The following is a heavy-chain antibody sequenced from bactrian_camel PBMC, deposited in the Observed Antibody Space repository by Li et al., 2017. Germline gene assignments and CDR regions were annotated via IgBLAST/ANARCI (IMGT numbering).Heavy chain of an antibody. CDR3: VRGDGGVWYDPC. V-gene: IGHV3S1*01. D-gene: IGHD6*01. CDR1: GFTFRSYV. J-gene: IGHJ4*01. CDR2: INRGGDST. Sequence: HVQLVESGGGLVQPGGSLRVSCAASGFTFRSYVMDWDRQAPGKGLEWVSGINRGGDSTDYADSVKGRFTMFRDNARNTLYLQMNSLKSEDTAVYHCVRGDGGVWYDPCRGQGTQVTVS.